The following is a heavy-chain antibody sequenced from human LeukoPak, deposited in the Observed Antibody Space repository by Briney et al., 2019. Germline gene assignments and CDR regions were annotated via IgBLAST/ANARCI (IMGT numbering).Heavy chain of an antibody. CDR2: IYDSGST. CDR1: GGSISSYY. V-gene: IGHV4-59*01. J-gene: IGHJ4*02. D-gene: IGHD5-18*01. Sequence: SETLSLTCTASGGSISSYYWSWIRQPPGKGLELIGYIYDSGSTNYNPSLKSRVTISVDTSKNQFSLKLSSVTAADTAVYYCARHGGGYSYDYWGQGTLVTVSS. CDR3: ARHGGGYSYDY.